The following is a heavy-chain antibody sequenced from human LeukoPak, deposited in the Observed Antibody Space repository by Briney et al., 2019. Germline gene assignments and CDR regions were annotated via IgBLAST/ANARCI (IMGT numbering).Heavy chain of an antibody. CDR1: GYTFTDYY. D-gene: IGHD2-8*01. V-gene: IGHV1-2*02. CDR3: ARVLQYVGTLFDS. Sequence: ASAKVSCKASGYTFTDYYMHWVRQAPGQGLEWMGWINPNSGGTNYAQKFQGRVTMTRDTSISTAYMELTKLRADDTAVYYCARVLQYVGTLFDSWGQGTMVTVSS. CDR2: INPNSGGT. J-gene: IGHJ3*02.